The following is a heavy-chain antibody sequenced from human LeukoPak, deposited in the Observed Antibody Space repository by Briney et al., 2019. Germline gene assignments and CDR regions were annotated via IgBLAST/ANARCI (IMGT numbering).Heavy chain of an antibody. CDR1: GFTFSSYA. V-gene: IGHV3-23*01. CDR2: ISGSGGST. CDR3: SRESGPFCPFGY. J-gene: IGHJ4*02. Sequence: PGGSLRLSCAASGFTFSSYAMTWVRQAPGKGLEWVSVISGSGGSTYYADSVKGRFTISRDNSKNTLYLQMNSLRAEDTAIYYCSRESGPFCPFGYWGQGTLVIVSS. D-gene: IGHD1-26*01.